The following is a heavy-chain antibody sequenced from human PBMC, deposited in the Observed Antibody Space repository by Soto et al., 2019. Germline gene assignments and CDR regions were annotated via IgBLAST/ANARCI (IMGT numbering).Heavy chain of an antibody. CDR3: ARGRMITFGGVIEKTTNYYYYYGMDV. J-gene: IGHJ6*02. CDR1: GGSFSGYY. V-gene: IGHV4-34*01. Sequence: PSETLSLTCAVYGGSFSGYYWSWIRQPPGKGLEWIGEINHSGSTNYNPSLKSRVTISVDTSKNQFSLKLSSVTAADTAVYYCARGRMITFGGVIEKTTNYYYYYGMDVWGQGTTVTVSS. CDR2: INHSGST. D-gene: IGHD3-16*02.